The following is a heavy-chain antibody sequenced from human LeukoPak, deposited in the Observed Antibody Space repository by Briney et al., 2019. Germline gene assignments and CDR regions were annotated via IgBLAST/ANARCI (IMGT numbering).Heavy chain of an antibody. D-gene: IGHD1-20*01. CDR3: ARTPFSIRITSDARYYFDY. Sequence: SVKVSCKASGGTFSSYAISWVRQAPGQGLEWMGRIIPILGIANYAQKFQGRVTITADKSTSTAYMELSSLRSEDTAVYYCARTPFSIRITSDARYYFDYWGQGTLVTVSS. CDR2: IIPILGIA. CDR1: GGTFSSYA. J-gene: IGHJ4*02. V-gene: IGHV1-69*04.